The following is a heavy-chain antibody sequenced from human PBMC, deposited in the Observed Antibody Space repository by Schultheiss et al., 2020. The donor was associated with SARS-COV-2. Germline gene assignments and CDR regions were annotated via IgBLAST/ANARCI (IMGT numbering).Heavy chain of an antibody. V-gene: IGHV4-59*10. D-gene: IGHD1-26*01. J-gene: IGHJ3*02. CDR3: ARAAYSGSYYRSLRRPFDI. CDR1: GGSFSGYY. Sequence: SQTLSLTCAVYGGSFSGYYWSWIRQPAGKGLEWIGRIYTSGSTNYNPSLKSRVTMSVDTSKNQFSLKLSSVTAADTAVYYCARAAYSGSYYRSLRRPFDIWGQGTMVTVSS. CDR2: IYTSGST.